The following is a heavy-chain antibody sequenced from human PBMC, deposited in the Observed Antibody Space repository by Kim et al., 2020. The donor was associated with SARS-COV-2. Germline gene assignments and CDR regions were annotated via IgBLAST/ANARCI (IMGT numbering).Heavy chain of an antibody. CDR3: ARSVTTSWFDAFDI. CDR1: GYTFTSYG. CDR2: ISAYNGNT. V-gene: IGHV1-18*01. J-gene: IGHJ3*02. Sequence: ASVKVSCKASGYTFTSYGISWVRQAPGQGLEWMGWISAYNGNTNYAQKLQGRVTMTTDTSTSTAYMELRSLRSDDTAVYYCARSVTTSWFDAFDIWGQGTMVTVSS. D-gene: IGHD4-17*01.